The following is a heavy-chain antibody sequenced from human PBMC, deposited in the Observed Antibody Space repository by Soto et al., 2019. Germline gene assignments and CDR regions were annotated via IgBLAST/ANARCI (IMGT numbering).Heavy chain of an antibody. CDR1: GFTLSNYA. Sequence: GGSLRLSCAASGFTLSNYAMNWVRQAPGKGLEWVSVFRVSGVRTYYADSVKGWFTFSRYNSKNTLYLQMNSLIAEDTAVYYCAKEPLTFGSAFDIWGQGTMVTVSS. CDR2: FRVSGVRT. J-gene: IGHJ3*02. D-gene: IGHD3-3*01. V-gene: IGHV3-23*01. CDR3: AKEPLTFGSAFDI.